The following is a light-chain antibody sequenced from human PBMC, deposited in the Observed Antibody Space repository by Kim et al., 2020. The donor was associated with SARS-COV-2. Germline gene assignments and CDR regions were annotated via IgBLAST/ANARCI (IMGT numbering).Light chain of an antibody. CDR2: YDS. V-gene: IGLV3-21*04. Sequence: APGKTGRITCGGNNIGSKSVHWYQQKPGQAPVLVIYYDSDRPSGIPERFSGSNSGNTATLTISRVEAGDDADYYCQVWDSSSDHWVFGGGTQLTVL. CDR3: QVWDSSSDHWV. J-gene: IGLJ3*02. CDR1: NIGSKS.